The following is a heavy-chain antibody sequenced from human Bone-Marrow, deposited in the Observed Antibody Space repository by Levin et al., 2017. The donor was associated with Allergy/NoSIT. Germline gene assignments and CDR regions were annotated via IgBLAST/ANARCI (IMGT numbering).Heavy chain of an antibody. D-gene: IGHD1-7*01. J-gene: IGHJ4*02. CDR1: GFSLSTSGMR. CDR3: ARTLITGTTLYFDY. Sequence: VSGPTLVKPTQTLTLTCTFSGFSLSTSGMRVSWIRQPPGKALEWLARIDWDDDKFYSTSLKTRLTISKDTSKNQVVLTMTNMDPVDTATYYCARTLITGTTLYFDYWGQGTLVTVSS. V-gene: IGHV2-70*04. CDR2: IDWDDDK.